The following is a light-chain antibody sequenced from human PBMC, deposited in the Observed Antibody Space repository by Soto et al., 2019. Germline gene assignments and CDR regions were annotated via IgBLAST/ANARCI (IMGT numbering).Light chain of an antibody. V-gene: IGLV2-14*01. CDR1: SSNIGEGYD. CDR2: EVT. J-gene: IGLJ1*01. Sequence: SVPTLPPSVSEATGQRDTISCTGSSSNIGEGYDVSWYQQHPGKAPKLMIYEVTNRPSGVSNRFSGSKSGNTASLTISSLQAEDEADYYCSSYTSRSTLDFGTGTKVTVL. CDR3: SSYTSRSTLD.